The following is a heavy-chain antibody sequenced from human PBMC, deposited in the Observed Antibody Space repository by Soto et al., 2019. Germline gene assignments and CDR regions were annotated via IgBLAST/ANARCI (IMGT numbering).Heavy chain of an antibody. CDR3: AKPFAATSSSDAFDI. J-gene: IGHJ3*02. CDR2: ISGSGGGT. Sequence: DVQLLESGGGLVQPGGSLRLSCAASGFTFSTYAMSWVRQAPGKGLEWVSAISGSGGGTYYADSVKGRFTISGDNSKNTLYLQMNSLRAEDTAVYYCAKPFAATSSSDAFDIWGQGTMVTVSS. V-gene: IGHV3-23*01. D-gene: IGHD6-13*01. CDR1: GFTFSTYA.